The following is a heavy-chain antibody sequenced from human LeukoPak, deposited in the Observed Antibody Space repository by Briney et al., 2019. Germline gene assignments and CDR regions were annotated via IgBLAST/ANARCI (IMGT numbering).Heavy chain of an antibody. J-gene: IGHJ6*03. D-gene: IGHD4-11*01. CDR2: ISYDGSNK. V-gene: IGHV3-30-3*01. CDR1: GFTFSSYA. CDR3: ARDYSNYGDYYYMDV. Sequence: GGSLRLSCAASGFTFSSYAMHWVRQAPGKGLEWVAVISYDGSNKYYADSVKGRFTISRDNSKNTLYLQMNSLRAEDTAVYYCARDYSNYGDYYYMDVWGKGTTVTVSS.